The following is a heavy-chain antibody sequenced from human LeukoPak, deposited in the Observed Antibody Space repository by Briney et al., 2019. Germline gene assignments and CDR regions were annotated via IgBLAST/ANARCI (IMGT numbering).Heavy chain of an antibody. CDR1: GGSVSSGSYY. D-gene: IGHD6-19*01. V-gene: IGHV4-61*01. CDR2: IYYSGST. CDR3: ARDLGYSSGWYSGYGMDV. J-gene: IGHJ6*02. Sequence: PSETLSLTCTVSGGSVSSGSYYWRWIRQPPGKGLEWIGYIYYSGSTNYNPSLKSRVTISVDTSKNQFSLKLSSVTAADTAVYYCARDLGYSSGWYSGYGMDVWGQGTTVTVSS.